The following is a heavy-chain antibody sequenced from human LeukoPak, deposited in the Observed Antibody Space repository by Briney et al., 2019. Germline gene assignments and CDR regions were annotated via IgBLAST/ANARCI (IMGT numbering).Heavy chain of an antibody. CDR1: GFSFTSYT. D-gene: IGHD3-10*01. V-gene: IGHV3-21*04. CDR3: ARASMVRGYKGFDY. J-gene: IGHJ4*02. Sequence: GGSLRLSCAASGFSFTSYTINWVRQPPGRGLEWVSSISSTSKSIHYADSLKGRFTVSRDNAKNSLYLQMNSLRAEDTAVYYCARASMVRGYKGFDYWGQGTLVTVSS. CDR2: ISSTSKSI.